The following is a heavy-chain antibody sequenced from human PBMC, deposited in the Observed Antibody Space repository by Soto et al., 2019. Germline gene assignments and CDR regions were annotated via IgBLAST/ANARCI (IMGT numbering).Heavy chain of an antibody. CDR3: VSLYSTSSEYYGLDV. Sequence: PSQTLSLTCAISGDSVSSNSAAWNWIRQSPSRGLEWLGRTYYRSKWNTDYEASVKSRITINPDTSKNQFSLQIDSVTLEDTAVYYCVSLYSTSSEYYGLDVWGRGNAVPVSS. CDR2: TYYRSKWNT. V-gene: IGHV6-1*01. CDR1: GDSVSSNSAA. D-gene: IGHD6-6*01. J-gene: IGHJ6*02.